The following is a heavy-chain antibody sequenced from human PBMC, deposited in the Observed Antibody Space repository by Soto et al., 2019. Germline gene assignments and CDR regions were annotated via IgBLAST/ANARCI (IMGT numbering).Heavy chain of an antibody. J-gene: IGHJ5*02. CDR2: IYPGDSDT. D-gene: IGHD3-22*01. V-gene: IGHV5-51*01. CDR1: GYSFTSYW. Sequence: PGESLKISCKGSGYSFTSYWIGWVRQMPGKGLEWMGIIYPGDSDTRYSPSFQGQVTISADKSISTAYLQWSSLKASDTAMYYCARQFAYYEDSSGYIWWSWFYPWGQGTLVTVAS. CDR3: ARQFAYYEDSSGYIWWSWFYP.